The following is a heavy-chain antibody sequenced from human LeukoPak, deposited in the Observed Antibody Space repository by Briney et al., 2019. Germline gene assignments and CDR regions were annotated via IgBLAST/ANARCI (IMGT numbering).Heavy chain of an antibody. CDR1: GYTFTGYY. V-gene: IGHV1-2*02. J-gene: IGHJ5*02. CDR3: ARSLRSGGSDPLQNWYDP. Sequence: ASVKVSCKASGYTFTGYYMHWVRQAPGQGLEWMGWINPNSGGTNNAQKFQGRVTMTRDTSISTAYMELSRLRSDDTAVYYCARSLRSGGSDPLQNWYDPWGQGTLVTVSS. CDR2: INPNSGGT. D-gene: IGHD2-15*01.